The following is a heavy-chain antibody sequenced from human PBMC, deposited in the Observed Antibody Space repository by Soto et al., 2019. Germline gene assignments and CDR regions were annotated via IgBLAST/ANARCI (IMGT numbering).Heavy chain of an antibody. V-gene: IGHV3-23*01. D-gene: IGHD2-2*01. J-gene: IGHJ2*01. CDR2: ISGGGDRT. CDR1: GFTFINYA. Sequence: EVQLLESGGGLVQPGGSLRLSCVGSGFTFINYAMNWVRQTPGKGLEWVSTISGGGDRTFDADTVKGRFTISRDNSKNTVNLQMNILRADDTAVYYCARKVLGSTSRPDWWYFDLWVRGTLVTVSS. CDR3: ARKVLGSTSRPDWWYFDL.